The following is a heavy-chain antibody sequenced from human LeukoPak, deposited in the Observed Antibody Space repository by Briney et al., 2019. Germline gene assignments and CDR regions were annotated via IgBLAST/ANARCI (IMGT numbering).Heavy chain of an antibody. D-gene: IGHD3-22*01. CDR1: GGSISTYY. Sequence: SETLSFTCTVSGGSISTYYWTWIRQPPGKGLEWIGFSYYSGSTNYNPSLKSRVTISVDTSKNQFSLKLNSVTAADTAVYYCARAPRGESDAASGFYGVDVWGQGTTVTVSS. CDR2: SYYSGST. J-gene: IGHJ6*02. V-gene: IGHV4-59*01. CDR3: ARAPRGESDAASGFYGVDV.